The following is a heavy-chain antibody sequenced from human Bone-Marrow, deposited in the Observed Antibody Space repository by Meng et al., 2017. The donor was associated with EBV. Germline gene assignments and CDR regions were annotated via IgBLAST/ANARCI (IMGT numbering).Heavy chain of an antibody. D-gene: IGHD3-10*01. V-gene: IGHV4-30-4*01. Sequence: VQLQASGPVLVTPSPPLSLTCAVSGGSISSGGYFWSWIRQPPGKGLEWIGYIYYSGSTYYNPSLKSRVTISVDTSKNQFSLKLSSVTATDTAVYYCARGSMLRGVITWFGPWAQGTLVTVSS. J-gene: IGHJ5*02. CDR3: ARGSMLRGVITWFGP. CDR1: GGSISSGGYF. CDR2: IYYSGST.